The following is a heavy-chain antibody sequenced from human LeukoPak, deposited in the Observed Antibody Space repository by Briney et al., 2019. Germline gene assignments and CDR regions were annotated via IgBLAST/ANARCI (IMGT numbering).Heavy chain of an antibody. D-gene: IGHD2-21*01. J-gene: IGHJ6*02. Sequence: QPGGSLRLSCAASGFTFSSYAMSWVRQAPGKGLEWVSAISGSGGSTYYADSVKGRFTISRDNSKNTLYLQMNSLRAEDTAVYYCAATGLVWSYYYYYGMDVWGQGTTVTVSS. CDR3: AATGLVWSYYYYYGMDV. CDR1: GFTFSSYA. CDR2: ISGSGGST. V-gene: IGHV3-23*01.